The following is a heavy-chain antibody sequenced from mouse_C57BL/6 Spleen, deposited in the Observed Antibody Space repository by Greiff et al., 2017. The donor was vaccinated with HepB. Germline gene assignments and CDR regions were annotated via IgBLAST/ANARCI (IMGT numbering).Heavy chain of an antibody. CDR1: GYTFTSYW. D-gene: IGHD3-2*02. V-gene: IGHV1-52*01. CDR3: ARKGDSSGYFDY. J-gene: IGHJ2*01. CDR2: IDPSDSET. Sequence: LQQPGAELVRPGSSVKLSCKASGYTFTSYWMHWVKQRPIQGLEWIGNIDPSDSETHYNQKFKDKATLTVDKSSSTAYMQHSSLTSEDSAVYYCARKGDSSGYFDYWGQGTTLTVSS.